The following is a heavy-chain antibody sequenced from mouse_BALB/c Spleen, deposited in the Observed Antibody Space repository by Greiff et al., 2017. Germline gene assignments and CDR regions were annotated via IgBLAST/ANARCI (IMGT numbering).Heavy chain of an antibody. J-gene: IGHJ4*01. V-gene: IGHV1-54*03. CDR2: INPGSGGT. Sequence: VQLQQSGDELVRPGTSVKVSCKASGYAFTNYLIEWVKQRPGQGLEWIGVINPGSGGTNYNEKFKGKATLTADKSSSTAYMQLSSLTSDDSAVYFCARRGDYNPPRAMDYWGQGTSVTVSS. CDR3: ARRGDYNPPRAMDY. CDR1: GYAFTNYL. D-gene: IGHD1-3*01.